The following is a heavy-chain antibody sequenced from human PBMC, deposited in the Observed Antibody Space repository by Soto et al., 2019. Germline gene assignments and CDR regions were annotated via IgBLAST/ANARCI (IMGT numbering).Heavy chain of an antibody. J-gene: IGHJ6*02. Sequence: GASVKVSCKASGGTFSSYAISWVRQAPGQGLEWMGGIIPIFGTANYAQKFQGRVTITADKSTSTAYMELSSLRSEDTAVYYCARENSGGYSYGYYYYYGMDVWGQGTTVTVSS. D-gene: IGHD5-18*01. V-gene: IGHV1-69*06. CDR3: ARENSGGYSYGYYYYYGMDV. CDR2: IIPIFGTA. CDR1: GGTFSSYA.